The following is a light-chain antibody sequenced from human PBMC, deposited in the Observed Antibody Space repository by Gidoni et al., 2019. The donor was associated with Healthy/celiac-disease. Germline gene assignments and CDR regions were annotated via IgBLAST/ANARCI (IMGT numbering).Light chain of an antibody. CDR3: QQSYSTPPRT. J-gene: IGKJ1*01. CDR2: AAS. CDR1: PNISSY. Sequence: DIQLTQSPSSLSASVGDRLTITCRASPNISSYLNLYQQKPGKAPKHLIYAASSLQSGVPSRFSGSGAGTDVTLTISSRQPEDYATYYCQQSYSTPPRTFGQETKVEIK. V-gene: IGKV1-39*01.